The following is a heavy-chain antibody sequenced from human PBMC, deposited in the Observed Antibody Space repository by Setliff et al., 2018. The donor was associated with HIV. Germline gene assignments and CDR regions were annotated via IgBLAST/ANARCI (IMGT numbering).Heavy chain of an antibody. Sequence: SETMSLTCAVYGGSFSDYYWTCIRQSPGKGLEWIGEINHRGSTNYNPSLKSRVTVSVDTSKNQFSLKLGSVTAADTAVYYCARESPSSSWFYFDFWGQGTLVTVSS. D-gene: IGHD6-13*01. CDR1: GGSFSDYY. V-gene: IGHV4-34*01. CDR3: ARESPSSSWFYFDF. J-gene: IGHJ4*02. CDR2: INHRGST.